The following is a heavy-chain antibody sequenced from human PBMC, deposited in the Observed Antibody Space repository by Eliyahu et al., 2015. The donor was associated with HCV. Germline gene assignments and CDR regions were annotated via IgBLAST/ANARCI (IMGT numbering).Heavy chain of an antibody. Sequence: EVQLVESGGGLVQPGGSLRLSCAASGFXFSSYWMSWVRQAPGKGLEWVANIKQDGSEKYYVDSVKGRFTISRDNAKNSLYLQMNSLRAEDTAVYYCARDGVRGVLGFDYWGQGTLVSVSS. CDR1: GFXFSSYW. V-gene: IGHV3-7*01. CDR3: ARDGVRGVLGFDY. J-gene: IGHJ4*02. D-gene: IGHD3-10*01. CDR2: IKQDGSEK.